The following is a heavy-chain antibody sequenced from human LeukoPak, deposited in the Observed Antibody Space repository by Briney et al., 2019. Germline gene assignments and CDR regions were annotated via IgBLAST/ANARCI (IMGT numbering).Heavy chain of an antibody. Sequence: GASVKVSCKASGYTFTSYGTSWVRQAPGQGLEWMGWISAYNGNTNYAQKLQGRVTMTTDTSTSTAYMELRSLRSDDTAVYYCARSYYDILTGYYPFDYWGQGTLVTVSS. CDR3: ARSYYDILTGYYPFDY. J-gene: IGHJ4*02. D-gene: IGHD3-9*01. CDR1: GYTFTSYG. V-gene: IGHV1-18*01. CDR2: ISAYNGNT.